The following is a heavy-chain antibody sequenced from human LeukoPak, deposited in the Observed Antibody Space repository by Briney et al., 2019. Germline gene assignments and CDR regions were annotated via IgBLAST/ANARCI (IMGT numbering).Heavy chain of an antibody. CDR1: GFTFSSYS. Sequence: GGSLRLSCAASGFTFSSYSMNWVRQAPGKGLEWVSSISSSSSYIYYADSVKGRFTNSRDNAKNSLYLQMNSLRAEDTAVYYCASAVKMYSSGWYWVDYWGQGTLVTVSS. V-gene: IGHV3-21*01. CDR3: ASAVKMYSSGWYWVDY. CDR2: ISSSSSYI. J-gene: IGHJ4*02. D-gene: IGHD6-19*01.